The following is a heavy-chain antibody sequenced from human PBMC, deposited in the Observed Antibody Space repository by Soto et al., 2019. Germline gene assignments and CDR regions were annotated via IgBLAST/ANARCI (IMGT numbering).Heavy chain of an antibody. V-gene: IGHV3-74*03. CDR2: IGPDGTDI. CDR1: GFTFGNFW. CDR3: AKLPWEVAPS. J-gene: IGHJ5*02. Sequence: GGSLRLSCSASGFTFGNFWIHWVRQAPGKGLELVSHIGPDGTDIAYADSVNGRFIISRDNSRNTVYLQMNSLAAEDTAVYYCAKLPWEVAPSWGQGTQVTVSS. D-gene: IGHD1-26*01.